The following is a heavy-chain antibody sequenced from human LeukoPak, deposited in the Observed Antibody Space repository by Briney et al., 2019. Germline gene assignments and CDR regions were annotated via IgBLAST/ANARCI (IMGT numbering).Heavy chain of an antibody. CDR2: IYYSGST. CDR1: GGSISSYY. CDR3: ARTRLDNWFDP. Sequence: SETLSLTCTVSGGSISSYYWSWIRQPPGKGLEWIGYIYYSGSTNYNPSLKSRVTISVDTSKSQFSLKLSSVTAADTAVYYCARTRLDNWFDPWGQGTLVTVSS. V-gene: IGHV4-59*01. J-gene: IGHJ5*02. D-gene: IGHD6-19*01.